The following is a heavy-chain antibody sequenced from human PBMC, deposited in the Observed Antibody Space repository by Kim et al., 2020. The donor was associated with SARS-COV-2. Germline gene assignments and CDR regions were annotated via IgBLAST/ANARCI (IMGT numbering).Heavy chain of an antibody. D-gene: IGHD3-9*01. Sequence: GGSLRLSCAASGFTFSSYSMNWVRQAPGKGLEWVSSISSSSSYIYYADSVKGRFTISRDNAKNSLYLQMNSLRAEDTAVYYCARDARYFDWLSQGYGMDVCGQGTTVTVSS. CDR3: ARDARYFDWLSQGYGMDV. CDR1: GFTFSSYS. J-gene: IGHJ6*02. V-gene: IGHV3-21*01. CDR2: ISSSSSYI.